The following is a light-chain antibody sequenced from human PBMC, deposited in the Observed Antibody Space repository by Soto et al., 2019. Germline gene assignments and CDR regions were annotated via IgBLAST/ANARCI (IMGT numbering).Light chain of an antibody. CDR3: CSYAGSYTVV. V-gene: IGLV2-11*01. Sequence: QSALTQPASVSGSPGQSITISCTGTRSDVGGYNSVCWHQQHPGKAPKLIIYEVSNRPSGVPDRFSGSKSGNTASLTISGLQAEDEADYYCCSYAGSYTVVFGGGTKVTVL. J-gene: IGLJ2*01. CDR2: EVS. CDR1: RSDVGGYNS.